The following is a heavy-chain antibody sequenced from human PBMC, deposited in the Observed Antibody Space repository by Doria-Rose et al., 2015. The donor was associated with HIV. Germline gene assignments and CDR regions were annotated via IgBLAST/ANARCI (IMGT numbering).Heavy chain of an antibody. Sequence: TLKESGPVLVKPTETLTLTCTVSGVSLSSPGMGVSWIRQPPGQALEWLAHIFSDDERSYQTALKSRLTISRGTSKSQVVLTMTDMDPVDTATYYCARIKSSRWYHKYYFDFWGQGTLVIVSA. J-gene: IGHJ4*02. D-gene: IGHD6-13*01. CDR1: GVSLSSPGMG. CDR2: IFSDDER. V-gene: IGHV2-26*01. CDR3: ARIKSSRWYHKYYFDF.